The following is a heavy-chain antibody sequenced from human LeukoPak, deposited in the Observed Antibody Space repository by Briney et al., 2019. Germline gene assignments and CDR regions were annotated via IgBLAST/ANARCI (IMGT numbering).Heavy chain of an antibody. J-gene: IGHJ4*02. V-gene: IGHV3-23*01. CDR3: AKVTSVSTSRPYDY. D-gene: IGHD2-2*01. Sequence: GGSLRLSCAASGFTFSSYAMTWVRQAPGKGLEWVSAISGGGGSTYYADSVKGRFTISRDNSKNTLYLQMNSLRAEDTAVYYCAKVTSVSTSRPYDYWGQGTLVTVSS. CDR2: ISGGGGST. CDR1: GFTFSSYA.